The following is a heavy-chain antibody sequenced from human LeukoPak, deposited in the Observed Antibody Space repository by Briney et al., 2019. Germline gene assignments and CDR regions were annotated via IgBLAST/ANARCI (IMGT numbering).Heavy chain of an antibody. D-gene: IGHD3-10*01. V-gene: IGHV3-33*01. J-gene: IGHJ3*02. Sequence: GGSLRLSCAASGFTFSSYGMHWVRQAPGKGLEWVAVICYDGSNKYYADSVKGRFTISRDNSKNTLYLQMNSLRAEDTAVYYCARDPGDYYGSGSSDAFDIWGQGTMVTVSS. CDR2: ICYDGSNK. CDR3: ARDPGDYYGSGSSDAFDI. CDR1: GFTFSSYG.